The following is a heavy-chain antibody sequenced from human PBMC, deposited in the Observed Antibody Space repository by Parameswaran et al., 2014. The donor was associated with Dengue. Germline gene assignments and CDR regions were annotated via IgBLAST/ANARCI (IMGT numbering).Heavy chain of an antibody. J-gene: IGHJ6*02. CDR3: ARDRRDYDFWSGPDYYGMDV. Sequence: VRQMPGKGLEWVSSISSSSSTIYYADSVKGRFTISRDNAKNSLYLRMNSLRAEDTAVYYCARDRRDYDFWSGPDYYGMDVWGQGTTVTVSS. CDR2: ISSSSSTI. D-gene: IGHD3-3*01. V-gene: IGHV3-48*03.